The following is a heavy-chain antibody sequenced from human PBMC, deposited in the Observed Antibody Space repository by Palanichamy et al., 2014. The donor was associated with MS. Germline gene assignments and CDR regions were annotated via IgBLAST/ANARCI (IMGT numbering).Heavy chain of an antibody. D-gene: IGHD3-10*01. CDR3: ARDLSLMVRGVNVYGMDV. J-gene: IGHJ6*02. CDR2: IWYDGSNK. Sequence: QVQLVESGGGVVQPGGSLRLSCAASGFTFSSYGMHWVRQAPGKGLEWVAVIWYDGSNKYYADSVKGRFTISRDNSKNTLYLQMNSLGAEDTAVYYCARDLSLMVRGVNVYGMDVWGQGTTVIVSS. CDR1: GFTFSSYG. V-gene: IGHV3-33*01.